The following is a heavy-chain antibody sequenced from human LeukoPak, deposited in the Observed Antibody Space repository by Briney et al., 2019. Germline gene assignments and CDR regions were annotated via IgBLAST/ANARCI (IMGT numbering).Heavy chain of an antibody. CDR1: GGSFSGYY. CDR3: ARANYDILTGDFCGMDV. J-gene: IGHJ6*02. Sequence: PSETLSLTCAVYGGSFSGYYWRWIRQPPGKGLEWIGEINHSGSTNYNPSLKSRVTISLHTSKNQFSLRLSSVTAADTAVYYCARANYDILTGDFCGMDVWGQGTTVTVSS. V-gene: IGHV4-34*01. CDR2: INHSGST. D-gene: IGHD3-9*01.